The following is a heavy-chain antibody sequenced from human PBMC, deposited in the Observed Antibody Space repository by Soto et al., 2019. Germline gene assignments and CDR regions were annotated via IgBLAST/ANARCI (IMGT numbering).Heavy chain of an antibody. CDR1: GGSISSSSYY. CDR3: ARTPPTYYYDSSGYHA. D-gene: IGHD3-22*01. Sequence: PSETLFLTCTVSGGSISSSSYYWGWIRQPPGKGLEWIGSIYYSGSTYYNPSLKSRVTISVDTSKNQFSLKLSSVTAADTAVYYCARTPPTYYYDSSGYHAWGQGTLVTVSS. CDR2: IYYSGST. V-gene: IGHV4-39*01. J-gene: IGHJ5*02.